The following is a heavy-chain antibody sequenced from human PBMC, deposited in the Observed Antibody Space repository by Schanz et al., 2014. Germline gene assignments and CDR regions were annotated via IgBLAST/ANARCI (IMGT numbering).Heavy chain of an antibody. D-gene: IGHD3-16*01. CDR2: ISPSGGST. V-gene: IGHV1-46*01. Sequence: QVHLMQSGAEAKKPGASVKVSCKAFGYSFTTYFIHWVRLAPGQGFEWMGLISPSGGSTSYAQKFQGRVTMTRERSTGQGVMDLGGLPSEDPAVYYLGRGGGAYPQKYGMDVWGQGTTVTVSS. CDR1: GYSFTTYF. CDR3: GRGGGAYPQKYGMDV. J-gene: IGHJ6*02.